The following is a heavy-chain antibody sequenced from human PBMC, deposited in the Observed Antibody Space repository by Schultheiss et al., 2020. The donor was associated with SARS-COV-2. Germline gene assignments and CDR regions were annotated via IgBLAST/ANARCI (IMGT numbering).Heavy chain of an antibody. CDR1: GGSISSYY. V-gene: IGHV4-59*12. CDR3: ARDGTYCGGDCSY. D-gene: IGHD2-21*02. J-gene: IGHJ4*02. Sequence: SETLSLTCTVSGGSISSYYWSWIRQPPGKGLEWIGYIYYSGSTYYNPSLKSRVTISVDTSKNQFSLKLSSVTAADTAVYYCARDGTYCGGDCSYWGQGTLVTVSS. CDR2: IYYSGST.